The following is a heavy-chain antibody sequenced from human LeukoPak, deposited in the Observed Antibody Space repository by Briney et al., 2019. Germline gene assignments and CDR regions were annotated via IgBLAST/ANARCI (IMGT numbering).Heavy chain of an antibody. V-gene: IGHV3-7*01. CDR2: IKQDGSEK. D-gene: IGHD3-10*01. Sequence: PGGSLRLSCAASGLTFSTYWMTWVRQAPGKGLEWVANIKQDGSEKNYVDSVKGRFTISRDNAKNSLYLQMNSLRVEDTAVYYCGGGFAMVRGGDVWGKGTTVTVSS. CDR1: GLTFSTYW. CDR3: GGGFAMVRGGDV. J-gene: IGHJ6*04.